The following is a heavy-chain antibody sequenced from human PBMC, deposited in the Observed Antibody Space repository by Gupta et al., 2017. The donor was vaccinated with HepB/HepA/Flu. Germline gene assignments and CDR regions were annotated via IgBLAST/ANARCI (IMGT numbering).Heavy chain of an antibody. J-gene: IGHJ4*02. CDR2: IIPISGTP. CDR1: GGTFSSYA. D-gene: IGHD3-22*01. CDR3: ASGSRVYWSSHFDS. Sequence: QVQLVQSGTEVKRPGSSLKVSCKASGGTFSSYAFSWVRQAPGQGLEWMGGIIPISGTPNLAQKLQGRVTITADESTSTAYMELSSLRSEDTAVYYCASGSRVYWSSHFDSWGQGTLVTVSS. V-gene: IGHV1-69*01.